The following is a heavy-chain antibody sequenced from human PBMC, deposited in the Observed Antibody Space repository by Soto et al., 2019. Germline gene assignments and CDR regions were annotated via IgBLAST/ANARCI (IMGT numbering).Heavy chain of an antibody. CDR2: IKQDGSEK. J-gene: IGHJ4*02. CDR1: GFTFSSSY. Sequence: EVQLVESGGGLVKPGGSLRLSCAASGFTFSSSYMTWVRQAPGKGLEWVANIKQDGSEKNYVDSVRGRFTISRDNVKNSVFLQMNDLRVDDTAVYYCASHRAGNDFWGQGALVTVSS. V-gene: IGHV3-7*03. CDR3: ASHRAGNDF.